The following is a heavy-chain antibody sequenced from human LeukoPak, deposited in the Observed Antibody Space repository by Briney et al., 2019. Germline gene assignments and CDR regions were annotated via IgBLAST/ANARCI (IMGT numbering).Heavy chain of an antibody. CDR3: ARLDYGDYEDYYGMDV. V-gene: IGHV4-59*01. Sequence: SETLSLTCTVSGGSISSYYWSWIRQPPGKGLGWIGYIYYSGSTNYNPSLKSRVTISVDTSKNQFSLKLSSVTAADTAVYYCARLDYGDYEDYYGMDVWGQGTTVTVSS. CDR2: IYYSGST. J-gene: IGHJ6*02. CDR1: GGSISSYY. D-gene: IGHD4-17*01.